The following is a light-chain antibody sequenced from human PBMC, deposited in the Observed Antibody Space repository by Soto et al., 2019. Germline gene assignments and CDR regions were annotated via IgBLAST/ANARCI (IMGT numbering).Light chain of an antibody. CDR1: QSVSSSY. Sequence: ELVLTQSPGTLSFSAGERATLSCRGSQSVSSSYLAWYQQKTGQAPRLLIYGESSRATGIPDRLSGSGSGTDLTLTISRLEPEDFAVYYCQKYGSSPITFGQGTRLEIK. CDR3: QKYGSSPIT. J-gene: IGKJ5*01. CDR2: GES. V-gene: IGKV3-20*01.